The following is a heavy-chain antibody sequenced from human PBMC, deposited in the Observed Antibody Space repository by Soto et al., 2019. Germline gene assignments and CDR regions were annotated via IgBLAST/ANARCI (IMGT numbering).Heavy chain of an antibody. V-gene: IGHV3-30*18. CDR1: GFTFSSYG. J-gene: IGHJ3*02. CDR2: ISYDGSNK. D-gene: IGHD1-26*01. Sequence: GGSLILSCAASGFTFSSYGMHWVRQAPGKGLEWVAVISYDGSNKYYADSVKGRFTISRDNSKNTLYLQMNSLRAEDTAVYYCAKDRNPLVGRHAFDIWGQGTMVTVSS. CDR3: AKDRNPLVGRHAFDI.